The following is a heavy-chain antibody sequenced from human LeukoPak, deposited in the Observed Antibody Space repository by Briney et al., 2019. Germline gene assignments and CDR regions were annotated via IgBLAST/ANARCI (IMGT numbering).Heavy chain of an antibody. Sequence: GSSVKVSCKASGGTFSSYAISWVRQAPGQGLEWMGRIIPIFGTANYAQKFQGRVTITTDESTSTAYMELSSLRSEDTAVYYCATGRFGGSKKYQLPLFDLWGRGTLVTVSS. V-gene: IGHV1-69*05. CDR3: ATGRFGGSKKYQLPLFDL. CDR1: GGTFSSYA. J-gene: IGHJ2*01. CDR2: IIPIFGTA. D-gene: IGHD2-2*01.